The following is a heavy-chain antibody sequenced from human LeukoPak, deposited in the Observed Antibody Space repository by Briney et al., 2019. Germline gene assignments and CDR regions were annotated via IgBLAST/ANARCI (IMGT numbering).Heavy chain of an antibody. D-gene: IGHD4-17*01. Sequence: GGSLRLSCVASGFTFRTYWMQWVRQAPGEGLVWVSHINSDGTDTTYADAVKGRFITSRDNTKNTLYLQMNSLRAEDTAVYYCVRDXYGVDYWGQGTLVTVSS. CDR3: VRDXYGVDY. CDR1: GFTFRTYW. V-gene: IGHV3-74*03. CDR2: INSDGTDT. J-gene: IGHJ4*02.